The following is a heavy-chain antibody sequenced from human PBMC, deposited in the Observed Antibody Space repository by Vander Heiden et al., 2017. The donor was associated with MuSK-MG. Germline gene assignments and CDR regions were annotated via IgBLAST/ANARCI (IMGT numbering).Heavy chain of an antibody. D-gene: IGHD3-22*01. Sequence: EVQLLESGGGLVQPGGSLRLSCAASGFTFSIYARSWVRQAPGKGLEWVSLISGSGTNTYYADSVKGRFNISRDNSKNTLYLQMNSLRVEDTAIYYCAKGDHDSSGYFPPSFDYWGQGTLVTVSS. V-gene: IGHV3-23*01. CDR3: AKGDHDSSGYFPPSFDY. CDR1: GFTFSIYA. CDR2: ISGSGTNT. J-gene: IGHJ4*02.